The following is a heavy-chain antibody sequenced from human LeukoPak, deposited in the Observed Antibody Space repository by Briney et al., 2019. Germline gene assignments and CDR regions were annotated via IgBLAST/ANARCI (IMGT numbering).Heavy chain of an antibody. CDR2: ISSSSSYI. V-gene: IGHV3-21*01. J-gene: IGHJ3*02. CDR3: ASELPEGRYSSSSGILDAFDI. Sequence: GGSLRLSCAASGFTFSSYSMNWVRQAPGKVLEWVSSISSSSSYIYYADSVKGRFNISRDNAKSSLYLQMNSLRAEDTAVYYCASELPEGRYSSSSGILDAFDIWGQGTMVTVSS. D-gene: IGHD6-6*01. CDR1: GFTFSSYS.